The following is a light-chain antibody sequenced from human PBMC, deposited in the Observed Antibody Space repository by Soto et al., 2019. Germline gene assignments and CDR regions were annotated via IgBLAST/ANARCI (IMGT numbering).Light chain of an antibody. CDR2: EVS. V-gene: IGLV2-14*01. CDR1: STDVGGYNY. Sequence: QSALTQPASVSGATGQSITISCTGNSTDVGGYNYVTRYQQHPSKAAKVMIYEVSNRPSAVSNRFSGSKTGKTASLTISGLQAEDESEYYSSSYTSSSTYVCGPGTKVTVL. CDR3: SSYTSSSTYV. J-gene: IGLJ1*01.